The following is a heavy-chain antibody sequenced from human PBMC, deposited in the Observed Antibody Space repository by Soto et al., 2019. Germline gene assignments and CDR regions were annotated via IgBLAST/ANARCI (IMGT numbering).Heavy chain of an antibody. D-gene: IGHD6-19*01. J-gene: IGHJ3*02. CDR3: AKTTDGWFSAFEI. CDR2: ISGSGTTA. V-gene: IGHV3-23*01. Sequence: EVQLLESGGGLVQPGGSLRLSCAASGFIFSSYAMSWVRQAPGKGLEWVSAISGSGTTAYYADSVKGRFTFSRDNSKNTMYLQMNSLRAEDTAVYYCAKTTDGWFSAFEIWGQGTMVTVSS. CDR1: GFIFSSYA.